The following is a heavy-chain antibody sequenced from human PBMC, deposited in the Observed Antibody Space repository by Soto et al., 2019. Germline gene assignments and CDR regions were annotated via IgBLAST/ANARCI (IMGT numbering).Heavy chain of an antibody. J-gene: IGHJ6*02. CDR3: ENGVGGDYGMDA. CDR2: MNPSSGNT. D-gene: IGHD1-26*01. Sequence: QVQLVQSGAEVKKPGASVKVSCKASGYTFTSYDINWVRQATGQGLEWMGWMNPSSGNTGHAQKFQGGVTMTRNTSKSTAYMELSRMRSVNTAVYYCENGVGGDYGMDAWGQGPTVTVSS. V-gene: IGHV1-8*01. CDR1: GYTFTSYD.